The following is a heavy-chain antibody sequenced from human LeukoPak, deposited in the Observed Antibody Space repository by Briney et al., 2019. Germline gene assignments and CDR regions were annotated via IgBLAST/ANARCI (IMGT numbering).Heavy chain of an antibody. CDR2: INPNSGGT. V-gene: IGHV1-2*02. J-gene: IGHJ5*02. CDR1: GYTFTGYY. D-gene: IGHD2-2*01. CDR3: AREVYEFVVVPAAIPGYWFDP. Sequence: GASVKVSCKASGYTFTGYYMHWVRQAPGQGLEWMGWINPNSGGTNYAQKFQGRVTMTRDTSISTAYMELSRLRSDDTAVYYCAREVYEFVVVPAAIPGYWFDPWGQGTLVTVSS.